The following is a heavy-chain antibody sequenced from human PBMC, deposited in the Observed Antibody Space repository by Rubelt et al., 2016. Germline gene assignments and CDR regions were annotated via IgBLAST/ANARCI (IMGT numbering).Heavy chain of an antibody. D-gene: IGHD4-17*01. J-gene: IGHJ6*02. CDR3: ARDTINYGDYENGMDV. Sequence: KKPGSSVKVSCKASGGTFSSYAISWVRQAPGQGLEWMGRIIPILGIADYAQKFQGRVTITADKSTSTAYMELSSLRSEDTAVYYCARDTINYGDYENGMDVWGQGTTVTVSS. V-gene: IGHV1-69*04. CDR2: IIPILGIA. CDR1: GGTFSSYA.